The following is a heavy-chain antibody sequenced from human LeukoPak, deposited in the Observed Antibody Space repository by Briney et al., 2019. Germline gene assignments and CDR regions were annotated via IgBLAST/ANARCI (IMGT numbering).Heavy chain of an antibody. J-gene: IGHJ4*02. Sequence: GGSLRLSCAASGFTVPGNDMNWVRQAPGKGLAWVSLIYAGGGGSAYYADSVRGRFTGSRDDSKNTLDLQMNSLKPDDTAIYYCLRQGVGSPPRWGQGTLVTVSS. CDR1: GFTVPGND. D-gene: IGHD1-26*01. CDR2: IYAGGGGSA. CDR3: LRQGVGSPPR. V-gene: IGHV3-53*05.